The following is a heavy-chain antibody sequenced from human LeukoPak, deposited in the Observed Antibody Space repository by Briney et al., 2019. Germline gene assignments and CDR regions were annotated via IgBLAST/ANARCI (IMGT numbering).Heavy chain of an antibody. CDR1: GFTFSSYA. CDR2: ITGSGGST. J-gene: IGHJ6*02. Sequence: GGSLRLSCAASGFTFSSYAMSWVRQAPGKGLEWVSTITGSGGSTYYADSVKGRFTTSRDNAKNTVYLQMNSPRAEDTAVYYCAKDKDFWSGYYRGVPYYYGMDVWGQGTTVTVSS. V-gene: IGHV3-23*01. CDR3: AKDKDFWSGYYRGVPYYYGMDV. D-gene: IGHD3-3*01.